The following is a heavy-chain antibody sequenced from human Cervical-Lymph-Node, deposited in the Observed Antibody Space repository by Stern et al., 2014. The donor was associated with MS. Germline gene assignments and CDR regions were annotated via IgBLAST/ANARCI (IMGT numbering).Heavy chain of an antibody. D-gene: IGHD1-1*01. CDR2: ISGSAGRI. V-gene: IGHV3-23*04. CDR1: GFTFSNYA. CDR3: AKDARSLTGTGWFDP. J-gene: IGHJ5*02. Sequence: EVQLVESGGGLVQPGGSLRLSCAASGFTFSNYAMSWVRQAPGKGLEWFSAISGSAGRIYYADSVKGRFTISRDNSENTLYLQMNSLRAEDTAVYYCAKDARSLTGTGWFDPWGQGTLVTVSS.